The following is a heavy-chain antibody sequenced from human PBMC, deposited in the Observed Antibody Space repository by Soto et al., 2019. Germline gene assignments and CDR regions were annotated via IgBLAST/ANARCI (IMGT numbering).Heavy chain of an antibody. Sequence: GGSLRLSCAVSGLDFTTTWMNWVRLAPGKGLEWVARIKSKNDGGTLDYASPVKGRFTISRDDSKKTSYLQMNSLKTEDTAIYYCSTSGYGGFDSWGQGVLVTVSS. D-gene: IGHD5-12*01. V-gene: IGHV3-15*07. CDR3: STSGYGGFDS. CDR1: GLDFTTTW. CDR2: IKSKNDGGTL. J-gene: IGHJ4*02.